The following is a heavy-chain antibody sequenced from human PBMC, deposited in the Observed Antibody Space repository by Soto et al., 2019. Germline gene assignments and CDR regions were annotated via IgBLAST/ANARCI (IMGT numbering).Heavy chain of an antibody. D-gene: IGHD2-8*01. V-gene: IGHV1-18*01. Sequence: GASVKVSCKASGYTFTSYGISWVRQAPGQGLEWMGWISAYNGNTNYAQKLQGRVTMTTDSSTSTAYMELRSLRSDVTAVYYCAKDLSSSNLGTRLYYYYGMDVWGQGTTVTVSS. CDR3: AKDLSSSNLGTRLYYYYGMDV. CDR2: ISAYNGNT. J-gene: IGHJ6*02. CDR1: GYTFTSYG.